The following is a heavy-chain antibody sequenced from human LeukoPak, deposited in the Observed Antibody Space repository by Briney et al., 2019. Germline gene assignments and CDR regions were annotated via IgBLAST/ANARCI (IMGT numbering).Heavy chain of an antibody. CDR1: GYTFTSYY. V-gene: IGHV1-46*01. Sequence: ASVTVSCKASGYTFTSYYMHWVRQAPGQGLEWMGIINPSGGSTSYAQKFQGRVTMTRDTSTSTVYMELSSLRSEDTAVYYCARDPAGDGYNQWYFDYWGQGTLVTVSP. CDR2: INPSGGST. J-gene: IGHJ4*02. CDR3: ARDPAGDGYNQWYFDY. D-gene: IGHD5-24*01.